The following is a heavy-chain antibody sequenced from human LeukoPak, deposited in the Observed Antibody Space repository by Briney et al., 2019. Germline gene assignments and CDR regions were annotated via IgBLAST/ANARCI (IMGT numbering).Heavy chain of an antibody. V-gene: IGHV4-39*01. Sequence: ASETLSLTCTVSGGSNTNRNYHWGWIRQLPGKGLEWIGSIYYTGSTYYNPSLKSRVTISVDTSKNQFSLRLSSVTAADTALYYCARHEYFDYNRFDPWGQGTLVTVSS. CDR1: GGSNTNRNYH. D-gene: IGHD3-3*01. CDR2: IYYTGST. J-gene: IGHJ5*02. CDR3: ARHEYFDYNRFDP.